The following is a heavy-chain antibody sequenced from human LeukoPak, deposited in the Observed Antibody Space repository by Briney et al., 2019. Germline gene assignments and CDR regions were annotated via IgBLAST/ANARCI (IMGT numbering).Heavy chain of an antibody. J-gene: IGHJ4*02. Sequence: GGSLRLSCAASGFTFSSYAMHWVRQAPGKGLEWVAFISFDGSHKYYAGSVKGRFTISRDNSKNTLYLQLNSLRAEDTAVYYCARGLVDVGSSCPDYWGQGTLVTVSS. CDR2: ISFDGSHK. CDR1: GFTFSSYA. D-gene: IGHD6-13*01. CDR3: ARGLVDVGSSCPDY. V-gene: IGHV3-30-3*01.